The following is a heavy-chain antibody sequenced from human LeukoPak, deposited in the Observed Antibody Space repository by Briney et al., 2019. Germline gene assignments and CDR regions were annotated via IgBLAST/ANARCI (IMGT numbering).Heavy chain of an antibody. CDR1: GGTFSSYA. D-gene: IGHD5-18*01. CDR2: IIPIFGTA. J-gene: IGHJ4*02. CDR3: ARDRTAIQLWSGEFDY. V-gene: IGHV1-69*13. Sequence: SVKVSCKASGGTFSSYAISWVRQAPRQGLEWMGGIIPIFGTANYAQKFQGRVTITADESTSTAYMELSSLRSEDTAVYYCARDRTAIQLWSGEFDYWGQGTLVTVSS.